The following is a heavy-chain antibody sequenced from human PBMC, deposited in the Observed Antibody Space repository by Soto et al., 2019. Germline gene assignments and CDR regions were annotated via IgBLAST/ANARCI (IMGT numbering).Heavy chain of an antibody. CDR1: GYTFTSYG. Sequence: ASVKVSCKASGYTFTSYGISWVRQAPGQGLEWMGWISAYNGNTNYAQKLQGRVTMTTDTSTSTAYMELRSLRSDDTAVYYCARDYSDIVVVTASTPFDYWGQGTLVTVSS. CDR3: ARDYSDIVVVTASTPFDY. CDR2: ISAYNGNT. D-gene: IGHD2-21*02. V-gene: IGHV1-18*04. J-gene: IGHJ4*02.